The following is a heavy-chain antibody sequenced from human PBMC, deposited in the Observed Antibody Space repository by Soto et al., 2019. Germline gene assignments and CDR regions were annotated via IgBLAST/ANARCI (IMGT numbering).Heavy chain of an antibody. CDR2: ISSSSSYI. CDR1: GFTFSSYS. CDR3: AAYYSSSSGDY. D-gene: IGHD6-13*01. J-gene: IGHJ4*02. Sequence: EVQLVESGGGLVKPGGSLRLSCAASGFTFSSYSMNWVRQAPGKGLEWVSSISSSSSYIYYADSVKGRFTISRDKAKNSLYLQMNSRRDEDTAVYYCAAYYSSSSGDYWGQGTLVTVSS. V-gene: IGHV3-21*01.